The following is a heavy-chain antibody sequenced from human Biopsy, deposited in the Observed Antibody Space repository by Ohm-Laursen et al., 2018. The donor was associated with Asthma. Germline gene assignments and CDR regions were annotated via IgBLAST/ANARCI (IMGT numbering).Heavy chain of an antibody. V-gene: IGHV4-61*01. D-gene: IGHD1/OR15-1a*01. J-gene: IGHJ5*02. CDR2: VFYSGST. Sequence: SDTLSLTCTVSGDFVTSSSYYWSWIRQSPGKPLEWIGYVFYSGSTKYNPSLRSRVSTSIDTSKNEFSLKLRSVTAADTDLYFCARGTTGTIFFSRFDPWGPGTQVTVSS. CDR3: ARGTTGTIFFSRFDP. CDR1: GDFVTSSSYY.